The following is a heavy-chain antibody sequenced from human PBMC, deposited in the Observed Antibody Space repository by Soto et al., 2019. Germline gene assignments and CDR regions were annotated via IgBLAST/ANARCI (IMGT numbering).Heavy chain of an antibody. CDR3: TRDAKYYEILTGYFVNDY. Sequence: ASVKVSCKASGYTFSNFGISWVRQAPGQGLEWLGWISTDNGNTKYAQKFQGRVTMTADTAATTAYMELRSLRSDDTAVYYCTRDAKYYEILTGYFVNDYWGQGTLVTV. CDR2: ISTDNGNT. D-gene: IGHD3-9*01. CDR1: GYTFSNFG. J-gene: IGHJ4*02. V-gene: IGHV1-18*01.